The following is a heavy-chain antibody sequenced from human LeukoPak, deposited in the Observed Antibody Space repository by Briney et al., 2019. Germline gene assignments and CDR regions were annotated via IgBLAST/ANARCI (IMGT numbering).Heavy chain of an antibody. CDR1: GNSISSGDNY. D-gene: IGHD1-1*01. V-gene: IGHV4-61*02. CDR2: IYTSGST. Sequence: KPSQTLSLTCTVSGNSISSGDNYWSWIRQPAGKGLEWIGRIYTSGSTNYNPSLKSRVTMSVDTSKNQFSLRLSSVTAADTAVYYCANDFATWGQGTLVTVSS. CDR3: ANDFAT. J-gene: IGHJ5*02.